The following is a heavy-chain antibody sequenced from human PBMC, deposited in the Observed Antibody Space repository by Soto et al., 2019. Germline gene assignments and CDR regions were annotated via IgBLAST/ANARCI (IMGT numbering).Heavy chain of an antibody. J-gene: IGHJ4*02. Sequence: GGSLRLSCAASGFTFSSYSMNWVRQAPGKGLEWVSSISSSSSYIYYADSVKGRFTISRDNAKNSLYLQMNSLRAEDTAVYYCASSVGVVVVPTSYWGQGTLVTVSS. CDR1: GFTFSSYS. CDR2: ISSSSSYI. CDR3: ASSVGVVVVPTSY. D-gene: IGHD3-22*01. V-gene: IGHV3-21*01.